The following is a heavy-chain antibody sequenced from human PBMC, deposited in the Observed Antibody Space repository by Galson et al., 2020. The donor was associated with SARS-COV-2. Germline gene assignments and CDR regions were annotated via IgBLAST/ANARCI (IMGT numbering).Heavy chain of an antibody. CDR3: GRAGAEWVYYDSSGYLSG. CDR2: IKQDGSAK. CDR1: GFTFSSYW. Sequence: GGSLRLSCAASGFTFSSYWMSWVRQAPGKGREWVAHIKQDGSAKYYVDSVKGRFTISRDSAKNSLYLQMNSLRAEDTAVYYCGRAGAEWVYYDSSGYLSGWGQGTLVTVSS. V-gene: IGHV3-7*01. J-gene: IGHJ4*02. D-gene: IGHD3-22*01.